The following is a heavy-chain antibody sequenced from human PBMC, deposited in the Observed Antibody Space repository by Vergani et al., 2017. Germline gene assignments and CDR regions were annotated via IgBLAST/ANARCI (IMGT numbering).Heavy chain of an antibody. CDR1: GFTFSSYW. D-gene: IGHD6-19*01. V-gene: IGHV3-7*01. CDR3: ARDFARWYSSGWYY. Sequence: EVQLVESGGGLVQPGGSLRLSCAASGFTFSSYWMSWVRQAPGKGLEWVANIKQDGSEKYYVDYVKGRFTISRDNAKNSLYLQMNSLRAEDTAVYYCARDFARWYSSGWYYWGQGTLVTVSS. J-gene: IGHJ4*02. CDR2: IKQDGSEK.